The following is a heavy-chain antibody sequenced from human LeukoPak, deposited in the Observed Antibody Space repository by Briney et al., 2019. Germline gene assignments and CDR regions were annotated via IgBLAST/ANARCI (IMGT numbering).Heavy chain of an antibody. CDR1: GFTFSGSA. J-gene: IGHJ4*02. Sequence: QAGGSLRLSCAASGFTFSGSAMHWVRQASGKGLEWVGRIRSKANSYATAYAAWVKGSFTSSRDDEKKRAYLQMNSLKTEDTAVYYCTRPRSGDFDYWGQGTLVTVSS. D-gene: IGHD1-26*01. CDR3: TRPRSGDFDY. CDR2: IRSKANSYAT. V-gene: IGHV3-73*01.